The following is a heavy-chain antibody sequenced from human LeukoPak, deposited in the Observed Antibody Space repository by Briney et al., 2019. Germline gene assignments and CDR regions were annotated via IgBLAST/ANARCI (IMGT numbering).Heavy chain of an antibody. CDR2: INLDGRQK. CDR3: ARQRPNYSAY. D-gene: IGHD6-25*01. V-gene: IGHV3-7*01. Sequence: PGGSLRLSCAASVFTFSNDWMAWVRQAPGKGPEWVANINLDGRQKYYVESGKGRFTISRENAENSLYLQMHSLSAADTALSYCARQRPNYSAYWGQGTIVIVSS. CDR1: VFTFSNDW. J-gene: IGHJ4*02.